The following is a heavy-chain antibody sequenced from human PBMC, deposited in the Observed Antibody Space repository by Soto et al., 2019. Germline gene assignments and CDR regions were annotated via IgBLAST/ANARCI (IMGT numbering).Heavy chain of an antibody. CDR3: ARGERGYYDYVWGSYRLMDV. CDR2: ISSSSSYI. J-gene: IGHJ6*02. Sequence: GGSLRLSCAASGFTFSSYSMNWVRQAPGKGLEWVSSISSSSSYIYYADSVKGRFTISRDNAKNSLYLQMNSLRAEDTAVYYCARGERGYYDYVWGSYRLMDVWGQGTTVTVSS. D-gene: IGHD3-16*02. V-gene: IGHV3-21*01. CDR1: GFTFSSYS.